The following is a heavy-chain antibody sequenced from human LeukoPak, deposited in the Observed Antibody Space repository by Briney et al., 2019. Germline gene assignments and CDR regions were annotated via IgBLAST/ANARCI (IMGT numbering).Heavy chain of an antibody. CDR2: ISAYNGNT. J-gene: IGHJ5*02. V-gene: IGHV1-18*01. D-gene: IGHD2-2*01. CDR3: ARVETGGYCSSTSCYLLGWFDP. Sequence: ASVKVSCKASGYTFTSYGISWVRQAPGQGLEWMGWISAYNGNTDYAQKLQGRVTMTTDTSTSTAYMELRSLRSDDTAVYYCARVETGGYCSSTSCYLLGWFDPWGQGTLVTVSS. CDR1: GYTFTSYG.